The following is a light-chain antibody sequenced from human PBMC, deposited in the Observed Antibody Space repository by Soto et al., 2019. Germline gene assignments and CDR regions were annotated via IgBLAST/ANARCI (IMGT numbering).Light chain of an antibody. CDR1: SSNIGPGYD. Sequence: QSVLTQPPSVSGAPGQRVTISCTGSSSNIGPGYDVHWYQHLPGTAPKLLIYGNNNRPSGVPDRFSGSQSGTSASLAITGLQAEDEAAYYCQSYYSSLSGWVFGGGTKLTVL. J-gene: IGLJ3*02. V-gene: IGLV1-40*01. CDR3: QSYYSSLSGWV. CDR2: GNN.